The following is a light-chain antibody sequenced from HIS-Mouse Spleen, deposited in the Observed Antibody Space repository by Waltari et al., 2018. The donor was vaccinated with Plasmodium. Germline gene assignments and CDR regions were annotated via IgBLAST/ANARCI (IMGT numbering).Light chain of an antibody. CDR3: QQYNSYSWT. Sequence: DIQMTQSPSTLPASVGDTVTITCRASPSISSRLAWYQQKPGKAPTLLIYKASSLESGVPSRFSGSGSGTEFTLTISSLQPDDFATYYCQQYNSYSWTFGQGTKVEIK. CDR1: PSISSR. V-gene: IGKV1-5*03. J-gene: IGKJ1*01. CDR2: KAS.